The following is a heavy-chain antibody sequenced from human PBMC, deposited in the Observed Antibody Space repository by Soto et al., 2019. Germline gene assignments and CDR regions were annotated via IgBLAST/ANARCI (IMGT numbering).Heavy chain of an antibody. CDR1: GFTFSTYW. J-gene: IGHJ5*02. D-gene: IGHD5-18*01. Sequence: GGSLRLSCEASGFTFSTYWMHWVRQAPGKGLEWVAVIWYHGTTKNYADSVKGRFTISRDISKNTVYLQMDSLEVEDTAVYYCARDVDTTSHLNWFDPWGQGVMVTVSS. CDR2: IWYHGTTK. CDR3: ARDVDTTSHLNWFDP. V-gene: IGHV3-33*08.